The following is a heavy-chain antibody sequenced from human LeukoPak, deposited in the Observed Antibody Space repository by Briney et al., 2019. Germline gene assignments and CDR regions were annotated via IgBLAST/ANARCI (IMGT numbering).Heavy chain of an antibody. Sequence: PSETLSLTCTVSGGSISSYYWSWIRQPPGKGLEWIGYIYYSGSTNYKPSLKSRVTISVDTSKNQFSLKLSSVTAADTAVYYCARASLDSSGYYLIVDAFDIWGQGTMVTVSS. D-gene: IGHD3-22*01. CDR2: IYYSGST. V-gene: IGHV4-59*01. J-gene: IGHJ3*02. CDR3: ARASLDSSGYYLIVDAFDI. CDR1: GGSISSYY.